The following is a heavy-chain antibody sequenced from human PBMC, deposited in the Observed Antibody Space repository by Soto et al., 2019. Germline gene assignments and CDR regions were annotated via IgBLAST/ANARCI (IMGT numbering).Heavy chain of an antibody. D-gene: IGHD3-22*01. Sequence: GASVKVSCKASGYTFTSYGISWVRQAPGQGLEWMGWISAYNGNTNYAQKLQGRVTMTTDTSTSTAYMELRSLRSDDTAVYYCASHYYDSSGYYQPGAFDIWGQGTMVTVSS. CDR3: ASHYYDSSGYYQPGAFDI. V-gene: IGHV1-18*01. CDR1: GYTFTSYG. CDR2: ISAYNGNT. J-gene: IGHJ3*02.